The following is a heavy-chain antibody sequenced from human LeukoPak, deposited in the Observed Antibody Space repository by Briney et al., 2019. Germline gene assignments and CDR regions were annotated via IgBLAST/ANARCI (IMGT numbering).Heavy chain of an antibody. Sequence: GGSLRLSCAASGFTFSTYSMNWVRQAPGMGLEWVGRIKSKTDGGTTDYAAPAKGRFTISRDDSKNTLYLQMNSLKTEDTAVYYCTTDIYRLWFFDYWGQGTLVTVSS. D-gene: IGHD3-10*01. J-gene: IGHJ4*02. CDR1: GFTFSTYS. CDR2: IKSKTDGGTT. CDR3: TTDIYRLWFFDY. V-gene: IGHV3-15*01.